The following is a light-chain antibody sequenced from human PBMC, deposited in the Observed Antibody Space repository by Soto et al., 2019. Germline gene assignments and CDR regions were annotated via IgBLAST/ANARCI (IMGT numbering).Light chain of an antibody. J-gene: IGKJ1*01. CDR2: RAS. CDR1: QSINSTY. V-gene: IGKV3-20*01. CDR3: QHYGTSPWT. Sequence: EIVLTQSPGTLTLSPGERATLSCRASQSINSTYVAWFQQRFGRAPRVLIHRASSRATGIADRFRGSGSGTDFTLTISSLEPEDCAVYYCQHYGTSPWTFGQGTKVEIK.